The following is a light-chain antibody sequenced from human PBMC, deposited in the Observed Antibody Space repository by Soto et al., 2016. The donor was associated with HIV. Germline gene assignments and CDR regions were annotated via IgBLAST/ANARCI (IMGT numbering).Light chain of an antibody. CDR2: AAS. CDR1: QGISSS. V-gene: IGKV1D-16*01. Sequence: DIQMTQSPSSVSASVGDRVTITCRASQGISSSLAWYQQKPGKAPKLLIYAASNLQSGVPSRFSGSGSGTEFTLTISSLQPEDFATYYCQQYDDYPYTFGQGTQAGDQT. CDR3: QQYDDYPYT. J-gene: IGKJ2*01.